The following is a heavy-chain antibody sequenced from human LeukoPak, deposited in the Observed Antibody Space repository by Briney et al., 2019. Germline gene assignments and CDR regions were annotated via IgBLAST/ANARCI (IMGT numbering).Heavy chain of an antibody. V-gene: IGHV3-30*18. CDR2: ISYDGSNK. J-gene: IGHJ5*02. CDR1: GFTFSSYG. Sequence: GGSLRLSCAASGFTFSSYGMHWVRQAPGKGLEWVAVISYDGSNKYYADSVKGRFTISRDNSKNTLYLQMNSLRAEDTAVYYCAKSYYDDLFPGFDPWGQGTLVTVSS. CDR3: AKSYYDDLFPGFDP. D-gene: IGHD3-22*01.